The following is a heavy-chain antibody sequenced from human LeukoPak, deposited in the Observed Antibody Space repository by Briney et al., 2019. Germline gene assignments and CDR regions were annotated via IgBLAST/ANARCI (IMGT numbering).Heavy chain of an antibody. CDR1: GFTFDDYG. CDR3: ARVEACSSTSCYFTYYYYMDV. CDR2: INWNGGST. Sequence: GGSLRLSCAASGFTFDDYGMSWVRQAPGKGLEWVSGINWNGGSTGYADSVKGRSTISRDNAKNSLYLQMNSLRAEDTALYYCARVEACSSTSCYFTYYYYMDVWGKGTTVTVSS. V-gene: IGHV3-20*04. D-gene: IGHD2-2*01. J-gene: IGHJ6*03.